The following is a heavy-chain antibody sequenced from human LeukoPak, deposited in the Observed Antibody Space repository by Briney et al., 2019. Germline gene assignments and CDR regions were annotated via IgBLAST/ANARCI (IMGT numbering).Heavy chain of an antibody. CDR3: ARVILTGYYVGAFDI. CDR1: GYTFTSYY. D-gene: IGHD3-9*01. J-gene: IGHJ3*02. CDR2: INPSGGST. Sequence: GASVKVSCKASGYTFTSYYMHWVRQAPGQGLEWMGIINPSGGSTSYAQKFQGRVTMTRDTSTSTVYMELSSLRSEDTAVYYCARVILTGYYVGAFDIWGQGTTVTVSS. V-gene: IGHV1-46*01.